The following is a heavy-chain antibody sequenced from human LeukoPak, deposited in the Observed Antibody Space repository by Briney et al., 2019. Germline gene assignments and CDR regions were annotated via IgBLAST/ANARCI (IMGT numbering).Heavy chain of an antibody. J-gene: IGHJ5*02. D-gene: IGHD6-19*01. CDR1: GYTFTSYA. Sequence: GASVKVSCKASGYTFTSYAMHWVRQAPGQRLEWMGWINAGNGNTKYSQKFQGRVTITRDTSASTAYMELSSLRSEDTAVYYCARPGPQWLVSRGWFGPWAREPWSPSPQ. V-gene: IGHV1-3*01. CDR3: ARPGPQWLVSRGWFGP. CDR2: INAGNGNT.